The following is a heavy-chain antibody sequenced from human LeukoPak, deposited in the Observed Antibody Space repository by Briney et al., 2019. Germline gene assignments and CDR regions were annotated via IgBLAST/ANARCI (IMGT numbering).Heavy chain of an antibody. D-gene: IGHD2-8*01. Sequence: PGGSLRLSCAASGFTVGNNYMNWVRQAPGQGLEWVSLIFSHGETSYADSVKGRFTISRDNSKNTLYLQMNGLRVEDTAVYYCARDPPAVSINTYAWGQGTLVTVPS. CDR1: GFTVGNNY. CDR2: IFSHGET. CDR3: ARDPPAVSINTYA. J-gene: IGHJ4*02. V-gene: IGHV3-66*01.